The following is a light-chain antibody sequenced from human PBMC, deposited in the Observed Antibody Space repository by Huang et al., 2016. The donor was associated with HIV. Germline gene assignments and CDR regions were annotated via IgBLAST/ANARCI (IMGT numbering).Light chain of an antibody. J-gene: IGKJ1*01. V-gene: IGKV1-9*01. Sequence: IQLTQSPSSLSASVGDRVTITCRASQGISSYLAWCQQKPGKAPKLLSYAASPLQSVVPSRFGGSGSGTDFTLTISSLQPEDFATYHCQQLNSYPPTFGQGTKVEIK. CDR3: QQLNSYPPT. CDR1: QGISSY. CDR2: AAS.